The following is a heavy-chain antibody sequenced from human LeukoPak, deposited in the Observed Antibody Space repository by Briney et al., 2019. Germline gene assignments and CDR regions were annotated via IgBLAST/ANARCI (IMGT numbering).Heavy chain of an antibody. CDR1: GFTFKLYA. CDR3: ARVRVTTSSYYFDY. J-gene: IGHJ4*02. Sequence: GGSRRLSCTASGFTFKLYAMTWVRQAPGKGLEWVSGIGGSGDGTHYTHSVKGRFTISRDNSKNTLYLQMNSLRAEDTAVYYCARVRVTTSSYYFDYWGQGALVTVSS. CDR2: IGGSGDGT. V-gene: IGHV3-23*01. D-gene: IGHD4-11*01.